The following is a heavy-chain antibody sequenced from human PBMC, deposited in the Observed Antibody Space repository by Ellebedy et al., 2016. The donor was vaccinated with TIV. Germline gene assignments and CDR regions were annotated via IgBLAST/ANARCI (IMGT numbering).Heavy chain of an antibody. D-gene: IGHD6-6*01. CDR2: ITTSSSTI. V-gene: IGHV3-48*01. CDR3: AKEIVPYSNSRDYGMDV. CDR1: GFTFSNYS. Sequence: GGSLRLXCAASGFTFSNYSMHWVRQAPGKGLEWVSYITTSSSTIYYADSVKGRFTISRDNSKNTLYLQMNSLRAEDTAVYYCAKEIVPYSNSRDYGMDVWGQGTTVTVSS. J-gene: IGHJ6*02.